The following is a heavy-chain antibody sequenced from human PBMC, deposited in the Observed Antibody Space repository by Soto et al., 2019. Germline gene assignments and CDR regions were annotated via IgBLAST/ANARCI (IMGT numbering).Heavy chain of an antibody. CDR1: GFTFDDYA. J-gene: IGHJ3*02. Sequence: GGSLRLSCAASGFTFDDYAMHWVRQAPGKGLEWVSGISWNSGSIGYADSVKGRFTISRDNAKNSLYLQMNSLRAEDTALYYCAKDLGHLGELSLKCAFDIWGQGTMVTVSS. CDR2: ISWNSGSI. V-gene: IGHV3-9*01. CDR3: AKDLGHLGELSLKCAFDI. D-gene: IGHD3-16*02.